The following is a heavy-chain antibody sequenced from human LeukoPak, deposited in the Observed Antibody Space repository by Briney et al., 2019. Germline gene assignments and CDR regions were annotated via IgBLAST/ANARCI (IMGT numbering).Heavy chain of an antibody. D-gene: IGHD3-3*01. Sequence: ASVKVSCKTSGYTFTSYYLHWVRQAPGQGLEWMGWINPNSGGTNYAQKFQGRVTMTRDTSISTAYMELSRLRSDDTAVYYCARDRTTIFGVVIYWFDPWGQGTLVTVSS. V-gene: IGHV1-2*02. J-gene: IGHJ5*02. CDR1: GYTFTSYY. CDR3: ARDRTTIFGVVIYWFDP. CDR2: INPNSGGT.